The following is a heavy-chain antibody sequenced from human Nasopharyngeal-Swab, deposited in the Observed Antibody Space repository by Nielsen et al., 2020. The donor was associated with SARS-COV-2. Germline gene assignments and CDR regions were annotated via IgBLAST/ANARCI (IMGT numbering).Heavy chain of an antibody. CDR3: ARGDIVVVPAAILYYYYYMDV. CDR2: IKQDGSEK. V-gene: IGHV3-7*01. Sequence: GGSLRLSCAASGFTFSCYWMSWVRQAPGKGLEWVANIKQDGSEKYYVDSVKGRFTISRDNAKNSLYLQMNSLRAEDTAVYYCARGDIVVVPAAILYYYYYMDVWGKGTTVTVSS. CDR1: GFTFSCYW. J-gene: IGHJ6*03. D-gene: IGHD2-2*02.